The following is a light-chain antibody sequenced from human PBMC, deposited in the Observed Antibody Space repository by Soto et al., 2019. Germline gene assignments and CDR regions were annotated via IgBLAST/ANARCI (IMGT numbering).Light chain of an antibody. Sequence: DIQMTQSPSSLSASVGDRVTITCRASQSISSYLYWYQQKPGKAPKLLIYAASSLQSGVPSRFSGSGSGTDFTLTISSLQPDDFATYYCQQYNSWTFGQGTKVEIK. V-gene: IGKV1-39*01. J-gene: IGKJ1*01. CDR1: QSISSY. CDR3: QQYNSWT. CDR2: AAS.